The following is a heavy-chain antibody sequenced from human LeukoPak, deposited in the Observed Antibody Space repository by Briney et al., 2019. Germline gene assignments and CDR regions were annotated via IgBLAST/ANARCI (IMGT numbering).Heavy chain of an antibody. Sequence: GGSLRLSCAASGFTFSNYWMHWVRQAPGKGLVWISRIKSDGSRTDYADSVKGRFTISRDNAKNTLYLQMSSLRAEDTAAYYCAKGGRNSISSDWGQGTLVTVSS. CDR3: AKGGRNSISSD. V-gene: IGHV3-74*01. CDR2: IKSDGSRT. D-gene: IGHD2-2*01. CDR1: GFTFSNYW. J-gene: IGHJ4*02.